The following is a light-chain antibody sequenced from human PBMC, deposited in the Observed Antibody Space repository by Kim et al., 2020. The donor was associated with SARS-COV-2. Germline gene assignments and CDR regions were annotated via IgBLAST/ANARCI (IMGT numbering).Light chain of an antibody. CDR2: QDS. Sequence: SYELTQPPSLSVSPGQTASITCSGDKLGDKYASWYQRKPGQSPVLVIYQDSKRPSGIPERFSGSNSGNTATLTISGTQAMDEADYYCQAWDSSTVVFGGGTQLTVL. CDR1: KLGDKY. CDR3: QAWDSSTVV. V-gene: IGLV3-1*01. J-gene: IGLJ2*01.